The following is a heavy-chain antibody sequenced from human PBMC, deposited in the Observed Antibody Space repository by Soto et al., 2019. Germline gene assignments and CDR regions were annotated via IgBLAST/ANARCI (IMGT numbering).Heavy chain of an antibody. V-gene: IGHV1-3*01. D-gene: IGHD6-19*01. J-gene: IGHJ5*02. CDR1: GYTFTSYA. Sequence: QVPLVQSGAEVKKPGASVKVSCKASGYTFTSYAMHWVRQATGQRREWMGWINAGNGKTIYSQKIQGRVTNTRDTSASTAYMELSSLRSEDTAVYYCARDGAVAGTLDWFDPWGQGTLVTVSS. CDR3: ARDGAVAGTLDWFDP. CDR2: INAGNGKT.